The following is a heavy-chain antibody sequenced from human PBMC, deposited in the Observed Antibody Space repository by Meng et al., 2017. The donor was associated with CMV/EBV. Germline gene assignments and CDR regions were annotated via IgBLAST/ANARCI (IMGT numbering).Heavy chain of an antibody. CDR1: GGTFSSYA. Sequence: SVKVSCKASGGTFSSYAISWVRQAPGQGLEWLGGIIPIFGTANYAQKFQGRVTITTDESTSTAYMELSSLRSEDTAVYYCARQIPRYCSSTSCLTLNWFDPWGQGTLVTVSS. D-gene: IGHD2-2*01. CDR3: ARQIPRYCSSTSCLTLNWFDP. J-gene: IGHJ5*02. V-gene: IGHV1-69*05. CDR2: IIPIFGTA.